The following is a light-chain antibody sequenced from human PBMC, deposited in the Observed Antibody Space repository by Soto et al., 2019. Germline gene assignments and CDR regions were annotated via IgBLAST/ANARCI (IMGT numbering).Light chain of an antibody. CDR3: QQGVT. Sequence: DIVLTQSPGTLSLSPGERATLSCRASQSLTTNYLAWYQQKPGQAPRLLIYDASSRATGIPDRFSGSGSGTDFPLTIARLEPEDFAVFYCQQGVTFGGGTKVEIK. J-gene: IGKJ4*01. CDR1: QSLTTNY. V-gene: IGKV3-20*01. CDR2: DAS.